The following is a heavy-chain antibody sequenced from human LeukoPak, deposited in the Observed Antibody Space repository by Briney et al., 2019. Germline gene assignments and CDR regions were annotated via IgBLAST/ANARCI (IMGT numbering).Heavy chain of an antibody. CDR1: GFPFKGYW. D-gene: IGHD3-10*01. V-gene: IGHV3-7*01. Sequence: GGSLRLSCVASGFPFKGYWMTWVRQSPGKGLDWVANIKPDGSETNYLDSVKGRFTISRDNARDSLFLEMNNPRVDNTAVYYCARDGGELWPLDEWGQGILVTVSS. CDR2: IKPDGSET. J-gene: IGHJ4*02. CDR3: ARDGGELWPLDE.